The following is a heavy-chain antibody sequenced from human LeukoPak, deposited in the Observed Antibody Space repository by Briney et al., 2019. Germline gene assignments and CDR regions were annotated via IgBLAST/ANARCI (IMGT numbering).Heavy chain of an antibody. CDR1: GFTFSVYY. V-gene: IGHV3-11*01. CDR2: ISSSGSTI. J-gene: IGHJ4*02. CDR3: IWFGESPNIDY. Sequence: GGSLRLSCAASGFTFSVYYMSWIRQAPGKGLEWVSYISSSGSTIYYADSVKGRFTISRDNAKNSLYLQMNSLKTEDTAVYYCIWFGESPNIDYWGQGTLVTVSS. D-gene: IGHD3-10*01.